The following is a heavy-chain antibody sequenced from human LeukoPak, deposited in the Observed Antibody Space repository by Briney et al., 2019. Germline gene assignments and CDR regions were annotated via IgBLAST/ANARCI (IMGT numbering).Heavy chain of an antibody. V-gene: IGHV1-8*01. D-gene: IGHD1-20*01. Sequence: GASVKVSCKASGYTFTSYDINWVRQATGQGLEWMGWMNPNSGNTGYAQKFQGRVTMTRNTSISTAYMELSSLRSEDTAVYYCARKGITGNYYYYGMDVWGQGTTVTVSS. CDR2: MNPNSGNT. CDR1: GYTFTSYD. CDR3: ARKGITGNYYYYGMDV. J-gene: IGHJ6*02.